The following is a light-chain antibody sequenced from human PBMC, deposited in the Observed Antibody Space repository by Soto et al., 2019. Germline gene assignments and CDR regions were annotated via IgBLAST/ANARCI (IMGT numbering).Light chain of an antibody. CDR3: QQANSFKFN. J-gene: IGKJ3*01. CDR2: AAS. CDR1: QGISNW. V-gene: IGKV1D-12*01. Sequence: DIQMTQSPSSVSASVGDRVSITCRASQGISNWLAWYQQKPGRAPKLLIYAASSLQSGVSSRFSGSGSGTDFTLTIISLQPEDFATYYCQQANSFKFNCGPGTKVDIK.